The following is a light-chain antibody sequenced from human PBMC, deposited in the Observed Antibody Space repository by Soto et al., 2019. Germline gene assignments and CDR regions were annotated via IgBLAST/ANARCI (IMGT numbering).Light chain of an antibody. Sequence: IVMTQSRATLSLSPGERATLSCRASQSVNSKLAWYQQKPGQSPRLVIYHASTRATGIPARFSGSGSGTEFTLTISSLQSEDFAVYYCQEYNNWPLLTFGQGTRLEIK. CDR1: QSVNSK. CDR3: QEYNNWPLLT. V-gene: IGKV3D-15*01. J-gene: IGKJ5*01. CDR2: HAS.